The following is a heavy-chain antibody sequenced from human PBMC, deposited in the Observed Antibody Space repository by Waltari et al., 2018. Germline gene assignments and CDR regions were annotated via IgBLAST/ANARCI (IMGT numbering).Heavy chain of an antibody. J-gene: IGHJ6*03. V-gene: IGHV4-59*13. D-gene: IGHD4-4*01. CDR2: ISYSGSA. CDR1: GGSITGNY. Sequence: QVQLQESGPGLVKPSETLSLTCSVSGGSITGNYWSWLRQPPGKGLEGLGYISYSGSATYNTSRKVRVTISVDTAKNQFSLKVRSVTAADTAVYYCAKAGDGYSYYYYYMDVWGNGTTVTVSS. CDR3: AKAGDGYSYYYYYMDV.